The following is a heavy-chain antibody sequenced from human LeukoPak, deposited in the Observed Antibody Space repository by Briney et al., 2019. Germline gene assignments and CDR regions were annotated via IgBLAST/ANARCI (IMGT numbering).Heavy chain of an antibody. CDR1: GGSFSVYY. D-gene: IGHD6-19*01. J-gene: IGHJ4*02. CDR3: ARGRIAVAGTEGGTFDY. CDR2: INHSGST. Sequence: SETLSLTCAVYGGSFSVYYWSWIRQPQGKGLEWIGEINHSGSTNYNPSLKSRVTISVDTSKNQFSLKLSSVTAADTAVYCCARGRIAVAGTEGGTFDYWGQGTLVTVSS. V-gene: IGHV4-34*01.